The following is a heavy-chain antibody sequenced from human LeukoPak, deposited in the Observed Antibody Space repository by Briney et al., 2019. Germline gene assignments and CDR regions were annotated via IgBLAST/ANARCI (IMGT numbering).Heavy chain of an antibody. CDR1: GFTFISSA. V-gene: IGHV3-23*01. Sequence: GGSLRLSCAASGFTFISSAMSWVRQASGKGLEWVSAISNNGGYTYYADSVQGRFTISRDNSKSTLRLQMNSLRAEDTAVYYCAKQLGYCSDDICYFPYWGQGTMVTVSS. CDR3: AKQLGYCSDDICYFPY. CDR2: ISNNGGYT. J-gene: IGHJ4*02. D-gene: IGHD2-15*01.